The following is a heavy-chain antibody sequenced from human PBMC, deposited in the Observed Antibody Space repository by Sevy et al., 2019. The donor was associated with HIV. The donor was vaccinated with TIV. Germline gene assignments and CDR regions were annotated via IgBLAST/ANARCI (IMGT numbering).Heavy chain of an antibody. CDR3: ARDRDYYGSGTYDH. CDR1: EFTFRDYT. Sequence: GGSLRLSCAASEFTFRDYTMNWVRQTPGKGLEWVSYISSGSSYIGYADSGKGRFTISRDNAENSLYLQMNSLRAEDTGVYYCARDRDYYGSGTYDHWGQGTLVTVSS. J-gene: IGHJ4*02. D-gene: IGHD3-10*01. V-gene: IGHV3-21*06. CDR2: ISSGSSYI.